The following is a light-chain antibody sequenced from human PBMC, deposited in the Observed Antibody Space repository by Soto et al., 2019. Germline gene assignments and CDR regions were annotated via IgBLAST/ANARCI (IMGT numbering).Light chain of an antibody. Sequence: DIQMSQSPSSLSASVGYIVTITCRASQSISIYLNWYQQKPGKAPKVLIYAASSLQSGVPPRFSGSGSGTDFTLTISSLQSEDFAVYYCQQYNNWPPWTFGQGTKVDI. J-gene: IGKJ1*01. CDR1: QSISIY. CDR2: AAS. V-gene: IGKV1-39*01. CDR3: QQYNNWPPWT.